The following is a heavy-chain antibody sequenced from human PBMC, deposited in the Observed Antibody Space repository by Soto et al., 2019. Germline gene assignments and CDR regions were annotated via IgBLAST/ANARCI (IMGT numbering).Heavy chain of an antibody. Sequence: SETLSLTCTVSGGSIYTGGFYWSWIRQHPGKGPEWIGHIYYSGSTYYNPSLKSRVTISLDMSKNQFSLKLTSVSAADTAVYYCARGYDYDSGGYLFDYWGQGTLVTVSS. CDR3: ARGYDYDSGGYLFDY. V-gene: IGHV4-31*03. CDR1: GGSIYTGGFY. CDR2: IYYSGST. J-gene: IGHJ4*02. D-gene: IGHD3-22*01.